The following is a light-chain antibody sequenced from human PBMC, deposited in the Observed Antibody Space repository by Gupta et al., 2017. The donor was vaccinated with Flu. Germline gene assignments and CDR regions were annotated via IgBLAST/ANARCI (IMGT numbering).Light chain of an antibody. J-gene: IGKJ1*01. CDR3: QEDNSYWA. CDR1: QSISSW. Sequence: SPSTLSASVGDRVTSTCRASQSISSWLSWYQQKPGKAPKLLIYKASTLESGVPSRFSGSGCGTEFTLTISRLQPDDCATYYCQEDNSYWAFGQGTKVEIK. V-gene: IGKV1-5*03. CDR2: KAS.